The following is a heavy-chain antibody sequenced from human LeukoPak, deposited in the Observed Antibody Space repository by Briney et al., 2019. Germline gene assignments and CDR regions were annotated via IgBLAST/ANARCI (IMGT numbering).Heavy chain of an antibody. D-gene: IGHD2-2*01. V-gene: IGHV3-23*01. Sequence: PGGSLRLSCAASGFTFSSYAMSWVRQAPGKGLEWVSVISGSGGSTYYADSVKGRFTISRDDSKNTLYLQMNSLRAEDTAVYYCAKTAIVVRPAPYYFDYWGQGTLVTVSS. CDR3: AKTAIVVRPAPYYFDY. CDR1: GFTFSSYA. CDR2: ISGSGGST. J-gene: IGHJ4*02.